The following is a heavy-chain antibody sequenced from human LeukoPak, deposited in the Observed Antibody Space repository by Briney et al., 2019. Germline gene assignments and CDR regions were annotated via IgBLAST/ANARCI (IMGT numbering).Heavy chain of an antibody. V-gene: IGHV3-74*01. Sequence: GGSLRLSCAASGFTFSSYWMHWVRQAPGKGLVWVSRINSDGSSTSDADSVKGRFTLSRDNAKSTLYLQTNSLRAEDTAVYYCARGQYYGMDVWGQGTTVTVSS. CDR3: ARGQYYGMDV. CDR2: INSDGSST. CDR1: GFTFSSYW. J-gene: IGHJ6*02.